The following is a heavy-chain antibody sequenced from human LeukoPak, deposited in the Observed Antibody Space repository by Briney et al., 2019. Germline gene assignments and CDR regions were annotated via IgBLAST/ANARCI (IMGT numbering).Heavy chain of an antibody. CDR1: GGSFSGYY. CDR3: ARGPRARYCSGGSCSDIFDY. V-gene: IGHV4-34*01. J-gene: IGHJ4*02. CDR2: INHSGST. D-gene: IGHD2-15*01. Sequence: SETLSLTCAVYGGSFSGYYWSWIRQPPGKGLEWIGEINHSGSTNYNPSLKRRVTISVDTSKNQFSLKLSSVTAADTAVYYCARGPRARYCSGGSCSDIFDYWGQGTLVTVS.